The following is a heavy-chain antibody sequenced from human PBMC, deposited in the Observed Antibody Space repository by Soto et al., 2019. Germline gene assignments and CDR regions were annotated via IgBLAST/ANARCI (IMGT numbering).Heavy chain of an antibody. J-gene: IGHJ6*04. CDR1: GFTFSSYS. V-gene: IGHV3-21*01. Sequence: GGSLRLSCAASGFTFSSYSMNWVRQAPGKGLEWVSSISSSSSYIYYADSVKGRFTISRDNAKNSLYLRMNSLRAEDTAVYYCAREGGYYDFWSGLDVWGKGTTVTVSS. CDR2: ISSSSSYI. CDR3: AREGGYYDFWSGLDV. D-gene: IGHD3-3*01.